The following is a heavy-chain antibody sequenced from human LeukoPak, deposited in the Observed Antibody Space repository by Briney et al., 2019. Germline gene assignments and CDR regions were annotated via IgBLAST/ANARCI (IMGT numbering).Heavy chain of an antibody. CDR1: GGSISSGDYY. J-gene: IGHJ6*03. CDR2: IYYSGST. Sequence: PSQTLSLTCTVSGGSISSGDYYWSWIRQPPGKGLEWIGYIYYSGSTYYNPSLKSRVTISVDTSKNQFSLKLSSVTAADTAVYYCAVSSWYNLYYYYMDVWGKGTTVTVSS. D-gene: IGHD6-13*01. V-gene: IGHV4-30-4*08. CDR3: AVSSWYNLYYYYMDV.